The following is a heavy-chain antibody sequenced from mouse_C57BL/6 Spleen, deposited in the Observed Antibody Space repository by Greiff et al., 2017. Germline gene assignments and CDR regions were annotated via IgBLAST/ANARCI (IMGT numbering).Heavy chain of an antibody. J-gene: IGHJ1*03. D-gene: IGHD1-1*01. Sequence: QVQLQQPGAELVKPGASVKLSCKASGYTFTSYWMQWVKQRPGQGLEWIGEIDPSDSYTNYNQKFKGKAKLTVDTSSSTAFMQLSSLTSEDSAVYDVARCYGSSQSWYFDVWGTGTTVTVSS. CDR3: ARCYGSSQSWYFDV. CDR1: GYTFTSYW. CDR2: IDPSDSYT. V-gene: IGHV1-50*01.